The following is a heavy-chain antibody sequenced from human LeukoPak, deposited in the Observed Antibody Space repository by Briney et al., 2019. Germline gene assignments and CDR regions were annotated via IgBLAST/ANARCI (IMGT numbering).Heavy chain of an antibody. CDR3: ARHWRLFDF. CDR2: INTNIGNS. D-gene: IGHD1-1*01. V-gene: IGHV7-4-1*02. CDR1: GYTFTNYA. J-gene: IGHJ4*02. Sequence: ASVKVSCKASGYTFTNYAISWVRQAPGQGLEWVGWINTNIGNSTYAQGFTGRFVFPLDTSVSTAYLQINSLKPEDTAVYYCARHWRLFDFWGQGTLVTVSS.